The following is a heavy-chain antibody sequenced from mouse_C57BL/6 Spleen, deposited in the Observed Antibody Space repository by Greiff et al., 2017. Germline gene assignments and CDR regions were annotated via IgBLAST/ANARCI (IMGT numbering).Heavy chain of an antibody. Sequence: QVQLQQPGAELVRPGASVKLSCKASGYTFTSYWMHWVKQRPIQGLEWIGNIHPSDSDTHYNQKFKGKATLTVDKSSSTAYMQLSSLTSEDSAVXYCARYDHSATWFAYWGQGTLVTVSA. V-gene: IGHV1-52*01. CDR1: GYTFTSYW. D-gene: IGHD3-3*01. CDR2: IHPSDSDT. CDR3: ARYDHSATWFAY. J-gene: IGHJ3*01.